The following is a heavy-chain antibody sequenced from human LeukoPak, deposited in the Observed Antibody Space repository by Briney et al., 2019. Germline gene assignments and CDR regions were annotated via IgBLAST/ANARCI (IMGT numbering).Heavy chain of an antibody. Sequence: WASVKVSCKASGYTFTSYYMHWVRQAPGQGLEWMGIINPSGGSTSYAQKFQGRVTMTRDTSTSTVYMELSSLRSEDTAVYFCARGRTYYDFWSGYQRGAFDIWGQGTMVTVSS. CDR2: INPSGGST. J-gene: IGHJ3*02. V-gene: IGHV1-46*01. CDR3: ARGRTYYDFWSGYQRGAFDI. D-gene: IGHD3-3*01. CDR1: GYTFTSYY.